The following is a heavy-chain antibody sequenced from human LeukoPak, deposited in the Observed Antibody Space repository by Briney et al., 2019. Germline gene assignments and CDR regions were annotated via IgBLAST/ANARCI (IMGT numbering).Heavy chain of an antibody. Sequence: SQTLSLTCAVSGGSISSGGYSWSWIRQPPGKGLEWIGYIYHSGSTYYNPSLKSRVTISVDRSKNQFSLKLSSVTAADTAVYYCARDLGLELLRYWGQGTLVTVSS. V-gene: IGHV4-30-2*01. D-gene: IGHD1-7*01. CDR2: IYHSGST. CDR3: ARDLGLELLRY. J-gene: IGHJ4*02. CDR1: GGSISSGGYS.